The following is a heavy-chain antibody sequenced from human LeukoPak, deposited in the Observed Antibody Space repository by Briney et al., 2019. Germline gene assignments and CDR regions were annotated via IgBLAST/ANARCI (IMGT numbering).Heavy chain of an antibody. J-gene: IGHJ4*02. Sequence: LEASVKVSCKASGYTFTGYYMHWVRQAPGQGLEWMGWINPNSGGTNYAQKFQGRVTMTRDTSISTAYMELSRLRSDDTAVYYCARAGPVGATPYYFDSWGQGTLVTVSS. D-gene: IGHD1-26*01. CDR3: ARAGPVGATPYYFDS. V-gene: IGHV1-2*03. CDR2: INPNSGGT. CDR1: GYTFTGYY.